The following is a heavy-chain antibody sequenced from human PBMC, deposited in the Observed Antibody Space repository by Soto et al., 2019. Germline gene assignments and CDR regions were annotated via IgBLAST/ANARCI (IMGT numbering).Heavy chain of an antibody. J-gene: IGHJ4*02. CDR2: ISGSGGST. V-gene: IGHV3-23*01. CDR3: AKEEGYSSGWTEIDY. CDR1: GFTFSSYA. D-gene: IGHD6-19*01. Sequence: EVQLLDSGGGLVQPGGSLRLSCAASGFTFSSYAMSWVRQAPGKGLEWVSGISGSGGSTYYADSVKGRFTISRDNSKNALYLQMNSLRAEDTAVYYCAKEEGYSSGWTEIDYWGQGTLVTVSS.